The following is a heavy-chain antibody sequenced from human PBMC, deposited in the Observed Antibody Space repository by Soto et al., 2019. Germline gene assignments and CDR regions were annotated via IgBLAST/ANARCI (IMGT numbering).Heavy chain of an antibody. Sequence: SETLSLTCAVYGGSFSGYYWSWIRQPPGKGLEWIGEINHSGSTNYNPSLKSRVTISVDTSKNQFSLELSSVTAADTAVYYCARTGRGDYWGQGTLVTVSS. V-gene: IGHV4-34*01. D-gene: IGHD3-10*01. CDR3: ARTGRGDY. CDR2: INHSGST. J-gene: IGHJ4*02. CDR1: GGSFSGYY.